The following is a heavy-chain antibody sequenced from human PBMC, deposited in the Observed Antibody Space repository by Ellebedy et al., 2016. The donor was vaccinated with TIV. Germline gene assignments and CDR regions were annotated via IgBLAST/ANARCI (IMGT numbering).Heavy chain of an antibody. CDR1: GFTFSGVA. CDR3: AKGTLSVPAADDY. V-gene: IGHV3-23*01. Sequence: GGSLRLXXAASGFTFSGVAMTWVRQAPGKGLQWVSSIRSFDGSTYYADSVKGRFTISRDNSKNTLYLQMNSLREEDTAVYYCAKGTLSVPAADDYWGQGTLVTVPS. J-gene: IGHJ4*02. D-gene: IGHD2-2*01. CDR2: IRSFDGST.